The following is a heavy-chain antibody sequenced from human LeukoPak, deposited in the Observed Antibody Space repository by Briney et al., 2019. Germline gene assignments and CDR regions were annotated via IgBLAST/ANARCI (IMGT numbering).Heavy chain of an antibody. Sequence: QPGGSLRLSCAASGFIFSDHWIHWVRQVPGKGLVWVSRSNIDGTESHADSVKGRFTIFRDNAANTVYLQMNSLRVEDTAVYFCVRGTTNWRGVDYWGQGTLVTVSS. V-gene: IGHV3-74*01. D-gene: IGHD1-1*01. CDR1: GFIFSDHW. CDR2: SNIDGTE. CDR3: VRGTTNWRGVDY. J-gene: IGHJ4*02.